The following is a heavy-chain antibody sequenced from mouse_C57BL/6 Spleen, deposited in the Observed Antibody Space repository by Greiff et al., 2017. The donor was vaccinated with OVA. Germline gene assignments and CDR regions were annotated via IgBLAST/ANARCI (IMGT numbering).Heavy chain of an antibody. J-gene: IGHJ4*01. Sequence: QVQLQQSGPGLVQPSQSLSITCTVSGFSLTSYGVHWVRQSPGKGLEWLGVIWSGGSTDYNAAFISRLSISKDNSKSQVFFKMNSLQADDTAIYYCARPYAMDYWGQGTSGTVSS. CDR3: ARPYAMDY. CDR1: GFSLTSYG. CDR2: IWSGGST. V-gene: IGHV2-2*01.